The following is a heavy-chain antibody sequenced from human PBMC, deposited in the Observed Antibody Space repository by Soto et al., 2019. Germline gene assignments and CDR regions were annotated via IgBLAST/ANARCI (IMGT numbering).Heavy chain of an antibody. CDR3: ARDWARGDSYYIDF. CDR1: GFSFSDYC. V-gene: IGHV3-33*01. Sequence: GGSLRLSCAASGFSFSDYCIHWVRQAPGEGLECVAVIWYDGSSEYYVDSVKGRFDISRDNSKNMVYLELNSLRVEDTAIYYCARDWARGDSYYIDFWGQGTLVTVSS. CDR2: IWYDGSSE. D-gene: IGHD3-10*01. J-gene: IGHJ4*02.